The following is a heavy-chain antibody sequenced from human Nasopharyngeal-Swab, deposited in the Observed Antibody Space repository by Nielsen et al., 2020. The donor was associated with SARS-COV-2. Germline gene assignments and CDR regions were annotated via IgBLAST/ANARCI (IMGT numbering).Heavy chain of an antibody. CDR2: ISGSGGST. CDR3: ANGYTPDY. Sequence: GESLKISCAASGFTFSSYAMSWVRQAPGKGLEWVSAISGSGGSTYYADSVKGRFTISRDNSKNTLYLQMNSLRAEDTAVYCCANGYTPDYWGQGTLVTVSS. CDR1: GFTFSSYA. D-gene: IGHD1-1*01. J-gene: IGHJ4*02. V-gene: IGHV3-23*01.